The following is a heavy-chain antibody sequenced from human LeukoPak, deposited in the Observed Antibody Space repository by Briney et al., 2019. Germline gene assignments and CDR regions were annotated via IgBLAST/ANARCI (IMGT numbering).Heavy chain of an antibody. CDR1: GFTFSDYY. J-gene: IGHJ3*02. D-gene: IGHD5/OR15-5a*01. CDR3: ARESTTQTAFDI. CDR2: ISSSGSTI. Sequence: GGSLRLSRAASGFTFSDYYMSWIRQAPGKGLEWVSYISSSGSTIYYADSVKGRFTISRDNAKNSLYLQMNSLRAEDTAVYYCARESTTQTAFDIWGQGTMVTVSS. V-gene: IGHV3-11*04.